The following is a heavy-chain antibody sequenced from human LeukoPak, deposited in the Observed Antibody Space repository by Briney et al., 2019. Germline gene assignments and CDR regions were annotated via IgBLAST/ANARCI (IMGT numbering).Heavy chain of an antibody. CDR3: ARAHFEYSSSVGDYGMDV. CDR2: ICTAGDT. Sequence: GGSLRLSCAASGFTFSSYDMHWVRHATGKGLEWVSAICTAGDTYYPGSVKGRFTISREIAKNSLYLQMNSLRAGDTAVYYCARAHFEYSSSVGDYGMDVWGQGTTVTVSS. V-gene: IGHV3-13*01. J-gene: IGHJ6*02. D-gene: IGHD6-6*01. CDR1: GFTFSSYD.